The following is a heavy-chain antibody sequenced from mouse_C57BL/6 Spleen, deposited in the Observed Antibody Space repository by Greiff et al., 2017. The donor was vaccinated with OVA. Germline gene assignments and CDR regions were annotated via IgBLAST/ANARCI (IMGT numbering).Heavy chain of an antibody. J-gene: IGHJ2*01. V-gene: IGHV5-4*01. D-gene: IGHD3-2*02. CDR3: ARGSSGYPYDY. CDR1: GFTFSSYA. Sequence: EVQLQESGGGLVKPGGSLKLSCAASGFTFSSYAMSWVRQTPEKRLEWVATISDGGSYTYYPDNVKGRFTISRDNAKNNLYLQMSHLKSEDTAMYYCARGSSGYPYDYWGKGTTHAVTT. CDR2: ISDGGSYT.